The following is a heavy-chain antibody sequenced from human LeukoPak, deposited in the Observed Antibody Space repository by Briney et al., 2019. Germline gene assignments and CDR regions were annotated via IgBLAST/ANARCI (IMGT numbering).Heavy chain of an antibody. J-gene: IGHJ4*02. Sequence: GGSLRLSCAASGFIFSSYWMSWVRQAPGKGLEWVANIKQDGSEKYYVDSVKGRFTISRDNAKNSLYLQMNSLRAEDTAIYYCARDRVYNYDYYSDYWGQGTLVTVSS. V-gene: IGHV3-7*01. CDR1: GFIFSSYW. CDR3: ARDRVYNYDYYSDY. CDR2: IKQDGSEK. D-gene: IGHD5-18*01.